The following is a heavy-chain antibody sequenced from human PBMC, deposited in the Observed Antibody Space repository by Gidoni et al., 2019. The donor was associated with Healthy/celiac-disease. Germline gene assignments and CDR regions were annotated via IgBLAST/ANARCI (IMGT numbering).Heavy chain of an antibody. D-gene: IGHD6-19*01. Sequence: QVQLVVSGGGVVQPGRSLRLSCAAFGFTFSSYAMHWVRQAPGKGLEWVAVISYDGSNKYYADSVKGRFTSSRDNSKNTLYLQMNSLRAEDTAVYYCARSGYSSVYYYGMDVWGQGTTVTVSS. CDR1: GFTFSSYA. CDR2: ISYDGSNK. V-gene: IGHV3-30*04. CDR3: ARSGYSSVYYYGMDV. J-gene: IGHJ6*02.